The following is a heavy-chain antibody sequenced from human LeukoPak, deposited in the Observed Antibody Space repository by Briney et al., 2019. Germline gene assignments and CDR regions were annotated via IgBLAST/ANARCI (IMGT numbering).Heavy chain of an antibody. J-gene: IGHJ5*02. Sequence: GGSLRLSCAASGFSFSTYNMNWVRQAPGKGLEWISFINSRSTTIYYADSVKGRFTISRDNARNSLDLQMNSLRVEDTAVYYCAKGGEKRPPINHFHPWGQGTLVTVPS. CDR2: INSRSTTI. D-gene: IGHD1-14*01. V-gene: IGHV3-48*04. CDR1: GFSFSTYN. CDR3: AKGGEKRPPINHFHP.